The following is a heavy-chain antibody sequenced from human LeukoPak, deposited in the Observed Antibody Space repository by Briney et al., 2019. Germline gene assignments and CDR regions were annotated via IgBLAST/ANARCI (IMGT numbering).Heavy chain of an antibody. Sequence: GGSLRLSCAASGFAFSTYSMNWVRQAPGKGLEWVSHISSSGTIYYADSVKGRFTISRDNAKKSLYLQMNSLTAEDTAVYYRARGGDYWGQGTLVTVSS. J-gene: IGHJ4*02. CDR3: ARGGDY. CDR1: GFAFSTYS. CDR2: ISSSGTI. V-gene: IGHV3-48*01.